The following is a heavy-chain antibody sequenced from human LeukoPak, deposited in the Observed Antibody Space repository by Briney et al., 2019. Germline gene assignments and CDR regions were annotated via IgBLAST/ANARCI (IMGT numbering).Heavy chain of an antibody. CDR1: GFTFDEYT. CDR2: ISWDSASV. J-gene: IGHJ6*03. Sequence: PGGSLRLSCAGSGFTFDEYTIHWVRQVPGKGLEWVSGISWDSASVAYADSVEGRFTISRDNAKNSLYLQMNSLRAEDTAVYYCARDWRWQPGFDYYYMDVWGKGTTVTVSS. D-gene: IGHD3-10*01. V-gene: IGHV3-9*01. CDR3: ARDWRWQPGFDYYYMDV.